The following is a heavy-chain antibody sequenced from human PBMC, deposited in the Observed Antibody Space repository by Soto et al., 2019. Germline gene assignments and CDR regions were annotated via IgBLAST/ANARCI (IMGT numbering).Heavy chain of an antibody. CDR2: ISHSGAT. CDR1: GGSSSAYY. V-gene: IGHV4-34*02. D-gene: IGHD3-10*01. CDR3: ARQKKSWFSGMDV. J-gene: IGHJ6*02. Sequence: QVQIEQCGAGLLKPSETLSLTCAVYGGSSSAYYWSWIRQPPGKVLEWIVQISHSGATDYNPSHKTRVRPSGDTSKNQSSLILTSVNAADTAVDYCARQKKSWFSGMDVWGQGATVTGSS.